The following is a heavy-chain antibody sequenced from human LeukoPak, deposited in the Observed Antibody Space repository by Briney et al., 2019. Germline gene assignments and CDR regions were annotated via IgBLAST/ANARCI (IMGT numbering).Heavy chain of an antibody. J-gene: IGHJ3*02. CDR3: ARYTVTTGFAFDI. CDR1: GGSISSYY. Sequence: SGTLSLTCTVSGGSISSYYWSWIRQPPGKGLEWIGYIYYSGSTNYNPSLKSRVTISVDMSKNQFSLKLNSVTAADTAVYYCARYTVTTGFAFDIWGQGTMVTVSS. CDR2: IYYSGST. V-gene: IGHV4-59*01. D-gene: IGHD4-17*01.